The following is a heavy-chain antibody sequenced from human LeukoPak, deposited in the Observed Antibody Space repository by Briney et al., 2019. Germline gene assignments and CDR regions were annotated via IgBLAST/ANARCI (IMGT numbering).Heavy chain of an antibody. D-gene: IGHD5-24*01. CDR1: GGSISSYY. V-gene: IGHV4-4*07. CDR3: ASQGGGRDGYNSLGY. J-gene: IGHJ4*02. Sequence: SSETLSLTCTVSGGSISSYYWSWIRQPPGKGLEWIGRIYTGGSTNYNPSLKSRVTMSVDTSKNQFSLKLSSATAADTAVYYCASQGGGRDGYNSLGYWGQGTLVTVSS. CDR2: IYTGGST.